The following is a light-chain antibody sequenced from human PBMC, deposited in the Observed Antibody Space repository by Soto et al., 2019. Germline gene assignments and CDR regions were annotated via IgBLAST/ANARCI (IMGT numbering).Light chain of an antibody. Sequence: IVLTQSPATLSVSPGERATLSCTASQHVTTTCIAWYQQKFGQAPRLLIYGASTRATGTPDRFTGGGFGTDFTLTISRVEPEDFAVYYCQQYDSSFTFGGGTKVDIK. CDR3: QQYDSSFT. V-gene: IGKV3-20*01. CDR2: GAS. J-gene: IGKJ4*01. CDR1: QHVTTTC.